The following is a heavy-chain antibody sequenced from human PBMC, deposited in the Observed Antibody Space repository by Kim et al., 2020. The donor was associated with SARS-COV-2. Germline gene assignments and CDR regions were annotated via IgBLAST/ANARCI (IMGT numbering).Heavy chain of an antibody. CDR3: ARSHCSSTSCYLGT. V-gene: IGHV3-33*01. D-gene: IGHD2-2*01. Sequence: GGSLRLSCAASGFTFSSYGMHWVRQAPGKGLEWVAVIWYDGSNKYYADSVKGRFTISRDNSKNTLYLQMNSLRAEDTAVYYCARSHCSSTSCYLGTWGQGTLVTVSS. J-gene: IGHJ5*02. CDR1: GFTFSSYG. CDR2: IWYDGSNK.